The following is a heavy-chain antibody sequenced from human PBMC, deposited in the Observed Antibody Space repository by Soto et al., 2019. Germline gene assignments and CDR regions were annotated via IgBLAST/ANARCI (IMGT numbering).Heavy chain of an antibody. CDR1: GFTFSSYG. D-gene: IGHD2-15*01. V-gene: IGHV3-7*01. Sequence: PVGSLSLSCAASGFTFSSYGMSCVRHSPGKWLEWVANIKQDGSEKYYVDSVKGRFTISRDNAKNSLYLQMNSLRAEDTAVYYCVRPLGYCSGGSSYFDYWGQGTLVTVSS. J-gene: IGHJ4*02. CDR3: VRPLGYCSGGSSYFDY. CDR2: IKQDGSEK.